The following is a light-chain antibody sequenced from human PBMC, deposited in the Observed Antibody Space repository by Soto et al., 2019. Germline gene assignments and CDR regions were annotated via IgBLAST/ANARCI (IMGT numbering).Light chain of an antibody. CDR3: SSYTSISTGYF. CDR1: RSEGGGYNY. J-gene: IGLJ1*01. CDR2: DVS. V-gene: IGLV2-14*01. Sequence: QSALTQPSSVSGAPGQSLTLSRPGNRSEGGGYNYVTWYKQHPGKAPKLMIYDVSNRPSGVSNRFSGSKSGNTASLTISGLQAEDEADYYCSSYTSISTGYFLGNGTKITVL.